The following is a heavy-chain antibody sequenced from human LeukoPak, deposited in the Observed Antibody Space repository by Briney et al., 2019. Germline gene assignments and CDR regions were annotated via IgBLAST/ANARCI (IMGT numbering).Heavy chain of an antibody. V-gene: IGHV4-31*11. J-gene: IGHJ4*02. CDR2: IYYSGST. CDR1: GGSFSGYY. CDR3: ARGTSWEGVLDY. Sequence: PSETLSLTCAVYGGSFSGYYWSWIRQHPGKGLEWIGYIYYSGSTYYNPSLRGRVIISIDTSENQFSLKLSSVTAADTAVYYCARGTSWEGVLDYWGQGTLVTVSS. D-gene: IGHD3-10*01.